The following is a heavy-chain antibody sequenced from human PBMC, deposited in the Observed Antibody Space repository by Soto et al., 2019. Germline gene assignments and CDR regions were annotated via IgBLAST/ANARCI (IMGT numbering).Heavy chain of an antibody. J-gene: IGHJ6*02. D-gene: IGHD3-10*01. CDR3: ASSTMDHYYYDMDA. CDR2: IIPIFGTA. CDR1: GGTFSSYA. V-gene: IGHV1-69*12. Sequence: QVQLVQSGAEVKKPGSSVKVSCKASGGTFSSYAISWVRQAPGQGLEGMGGIIPIFGTANYAQKFQGRVTITADASTSTADMELSTLTSEATAVYYCASSTMDHYYYDMDAWGQGTTVTVSS.